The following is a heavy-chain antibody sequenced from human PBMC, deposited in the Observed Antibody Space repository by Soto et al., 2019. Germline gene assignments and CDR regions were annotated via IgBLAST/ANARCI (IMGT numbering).Heavy chain of an antibody. J-gene: IGHJ5*02. CDR2: IYYSGST. CDR1: GGSIGSSSYC. V-gene: IGHV4-39*01. D-gene: IGHD3-3*02. CDR3: ASPKIAFYNWFDP. Sequence: QLQLQESGPGLVKPSETLSLTCTVSGGSIGSSSYCSGWIRQPPGKGLEWIGSIYYSGSTYYNPSLKGRVTISVDTSKNQFSLQLSSVTAADTAVYYCASPKIAFYNWFDPWGQGTLVTVSS.